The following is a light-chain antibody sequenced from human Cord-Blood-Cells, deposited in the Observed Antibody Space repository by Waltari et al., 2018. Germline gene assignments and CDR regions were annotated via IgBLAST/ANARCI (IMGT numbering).Light chain of an antibody. V-gene: IGKV1-8*01. CDR2: AAS. CDR3: QQYYSYPWT. Sequence: AIRMTQSPSSFAASTGDRVTITCRASQGISSYLAWYQQKPGKAPKLLIYAASTSQSGAPSSFSGSGSGTEFTLTISCLQSKDFATYYCQQYYSYPWTFGQGTKVEIK. J-gene: IGKJ1*01. CDR1: QGISSY.